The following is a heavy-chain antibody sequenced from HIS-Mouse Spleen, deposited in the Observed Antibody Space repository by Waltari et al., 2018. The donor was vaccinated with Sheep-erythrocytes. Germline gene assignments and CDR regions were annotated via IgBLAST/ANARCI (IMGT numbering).Heavy chain of an antibody. V-gene: IGHV1-2*02. J-gene: IGHJ4*02. D-gene: IGHD6-13*01. CDR2: INPNSGGT. CDR1: GYPFTGYY. Sequence: QVQLVQSGAEVKKPGASVKVACKASGYPFTGYYMHWVRQAPGQGLEWMGWINPNSGGTNYAQKFQGRVTMTRDTSISTAYMELSRLRSDDTAVYYCATATGYSSSWAGYWGQGTLVTVSS. CDR3: ATATGYSSSWAGY.